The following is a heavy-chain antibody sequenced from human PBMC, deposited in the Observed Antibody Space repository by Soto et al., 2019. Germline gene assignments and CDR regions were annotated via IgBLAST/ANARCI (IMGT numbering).Heavy chain of an antibody. Sequence: SETLSLTCTVSGGSISSSSYYWGWIRQPPGKGLEWIGYIYFSGSTKYNPSLRSRVTISVDTSKNQFSLKLSSVTAADTAVYYCARVGSGYDLYPLDVWGKGTTVTVSS. CDR2: IYFSGST. J-gene: IGHJ6*04. CDR3: ARVGSGYDLYPLDV. D-gene: IGHD5-12*01. CDR1: GGSISSSSYY. V-gene: IGHV4-61*05.